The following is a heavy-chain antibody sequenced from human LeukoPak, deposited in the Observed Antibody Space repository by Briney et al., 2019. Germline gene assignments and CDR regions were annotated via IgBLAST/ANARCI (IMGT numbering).Heavy chain of an antibody. D-gene: IGHD2-15*01. CDR3: ARDTCSGGSCYPDHG. J-gene: IGHJ4*02. CDR2: ISAYNGNA. Sequence: GASVMVSCKASGYTFTSYGISWVRQAPGQGLEWVGWISAYNGNANYAQKLQGRVTMTTDTSTSTAYMELRSLRSDDTAVYYCARDTCSGGSCYPDHGWGQGTLVTVSS. CDR1: GYTFTSYG. V-gene: IGHV1-18*01.